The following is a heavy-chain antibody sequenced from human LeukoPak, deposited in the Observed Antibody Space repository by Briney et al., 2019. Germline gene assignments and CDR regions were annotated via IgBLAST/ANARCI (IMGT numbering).Heavy chain of an antibody. V-gene: IGHV3-23*01. CDR1: GFTFSSYA. Sequence: GGSLRLSCAASGFTFSSYAMGWVRQAPGKGLEWVSAITASGGNTYYADSVKGRFTISRDNSKNTLYLQVNSLRAEDTAVYYCAKGNGYSSGRYYFDYWGQGTLVTVSS. D-gene: IGHD5-18*01. J-gene: IGHJ4*02. CDR3: AKGNGYSSGRYYFDY. CDR2: ITASGGNT.